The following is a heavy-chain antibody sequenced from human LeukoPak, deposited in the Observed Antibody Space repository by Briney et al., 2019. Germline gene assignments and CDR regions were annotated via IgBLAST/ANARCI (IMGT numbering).Heavy chain of an antibody. CDR2: IYQSGST. Sequence: PSETLSLTCAVSGGSLSSSNWWSGVRQPPGKGREGSGEIYQSGSTNYNPSLNRRVTISVDKSKNQCSLKLSSVTAADTAVYYCARDRLEGGDWNYLSWFDPWGQGTLVTVSS. D-gene: IGHD1-7*01. CDR3: ARDRLEGGDWNYLSWFDP. V-gene: IGHV4-4*02. CDR1: GGSLSSSNW. J-gene: IGHJ5*02.